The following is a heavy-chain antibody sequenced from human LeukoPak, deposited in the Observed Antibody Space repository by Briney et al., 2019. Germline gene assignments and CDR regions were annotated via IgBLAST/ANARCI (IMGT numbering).Heavy chain of an antibody. CDR3: ARDMGINGYDLGFDY. J-gene: IGHJ4*02. CDR2: ISYDGSNK. V-gene: IGHV3-30-3*01. D-gene: IGHD5-12*01. CDR1: GFTFSSYA. Sequence: PGGSLRLSCAASGFTFSSYAMHWVRQAPGKGLEWVAVISYDGSNKYYADSVKGRFTISRDNSKNTLYLQMNSLRAEDTAVYYCARDMGINGYDLGFDYWGQGTLVTVSS.